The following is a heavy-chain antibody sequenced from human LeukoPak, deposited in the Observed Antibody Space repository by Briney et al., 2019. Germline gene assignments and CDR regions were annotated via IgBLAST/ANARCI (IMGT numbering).Heavy chain of an antibody. CDR1: GGTIIGYY. CDR2: IHYSGTT. V-gene: IGHV4-59*01. J-gene: IGHJ5*02. D-gene: IGHD5-12*01. Sequence: PSETLSLTCIVSGGTIIGYYWNWILQPPGKRLEWFGYIHYSGTTNYNPSLKSRLSISLDTSRKRFSLTLSSLTAADTAVYFFARRAARTVMGYDHFNWFDPWGQGTLVTVSS. CDR3: ARRAARTVMGYDHFNWFDP.